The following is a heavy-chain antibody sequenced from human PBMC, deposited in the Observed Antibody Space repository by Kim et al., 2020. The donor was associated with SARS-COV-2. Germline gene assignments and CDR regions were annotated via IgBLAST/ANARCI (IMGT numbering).Heavy chain of an antibody. V-gene: IGHV3-48*01. CDR2: SRPI. CDR3: AREGKMGY. D-gene: IGHD2-8*01. J-gene: IGHJ4*02. Sequence: SRPIYYADAVKGRFTISRDNAKNSLYLQMNSLRAEDTAVYYCAREGKMGYWGQGTLVTVSS.